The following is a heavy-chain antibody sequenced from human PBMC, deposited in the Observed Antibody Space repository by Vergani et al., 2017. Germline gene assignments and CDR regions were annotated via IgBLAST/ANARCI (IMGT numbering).Heavy chain of an antibody. CDR3: ARLLYYYDSSGYYYRPRLWDV. CDR1: GGSISSSSYY. CDR2: IYYSGST. J-gene: IGHJ4*02. V-gene: IGHV4-39*01. Sequence: QLQLQESGPGLVKPSETLSLTCTVSGGSISSSSYYWGWIRQPPGKGLEWIGSIYYSGSTYYNPSLKSRVTISVDTSKNQFSLKLSSVTAADTAVYYCARLLYYYDSSGYYYRPRLWDVWGQGTLVTVSS. D-gene: IGHD3-22*01.